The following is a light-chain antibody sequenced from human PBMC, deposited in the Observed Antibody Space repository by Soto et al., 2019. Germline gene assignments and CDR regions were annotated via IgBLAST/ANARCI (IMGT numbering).Light chain of an antibody. CDR3: QQTFSTPIT. CDR2: AAS. J-gene: IGKJ5*01. CDR1: QTVRTY. Sequence: DIQMTQSPSSPSASVGDRVTITCRASQTVRTYLNWYQQKPGKAPTLLVYAASTLGSAVPPRFTGAGSETDFTLTISGLQPEDFATYYCQQTFSTPITFGQGTRLE. V-gene: IGKV1-39*01.